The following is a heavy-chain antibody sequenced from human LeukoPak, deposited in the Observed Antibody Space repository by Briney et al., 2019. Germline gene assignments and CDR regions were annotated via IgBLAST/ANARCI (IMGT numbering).Heavy chain of an antibody. J-gene: IGHJ4*02. CDR1: GFTFSSYG. CDR2: IRYDGSNK. D-gene: IGHD3-22*01. Sequence: GGSLRLSCAASGFTFSSYGMHWVRQAPGKGLEWVAFIRYDGSNKYYADSVKGRFTISRDNSKNTLYLQMNSLRAEDTALYYCARGYYYDPYYFDYWGQGTLVTVSS. V-gene: IGHV3-30*02. CDR3: ARGYYYDPYYFDY.